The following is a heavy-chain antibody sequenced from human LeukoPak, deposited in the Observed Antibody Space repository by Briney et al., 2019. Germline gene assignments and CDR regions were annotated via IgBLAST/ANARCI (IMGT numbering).Heavy chain of an antibody. CDR2: IYYSGST. CDR3: ARGDGALYYYYYGMDV. J-gene: IGHJ6*02. V-gene: IGHV4-59*01. CDR1: GGSISSYY. Sequence: PLETLSLTCTVSGGSISSYYWSCIRQPPGKGLEWIRYIYYSGSTNYNPSLKSRVTISVDTSKNQFSLKLSSVTAADTAVYYCARGDGALYYYYYGMDVWGQGTTVTVSS. D-gene: IGHD2-21*01.